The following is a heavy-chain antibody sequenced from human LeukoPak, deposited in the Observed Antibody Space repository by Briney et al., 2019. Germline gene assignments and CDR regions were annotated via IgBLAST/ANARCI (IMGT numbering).Heavy chain of an antibody. D-gene: IGHD3-10*01. Sequence: PSETLSLTCTVSGGSIGSYCWSWIRQAPGKGLEWIGYIYYSGSTNYNPSLKSRVTISVDTSKNQFSLKLSSVTAADTAVYYCARDWYGSGSYFDAFDIWGQGTMVTVSS. CDR2: IYYSGST. CDR1: GGSIGSYC. J-gene: IGHJ3*02. V-gene: IGHV4-59*12. CDR3: ARDWYGSGSYFDAFDI.